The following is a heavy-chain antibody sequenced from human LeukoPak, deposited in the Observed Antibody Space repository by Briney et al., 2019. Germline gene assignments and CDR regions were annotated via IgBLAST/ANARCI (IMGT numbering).Heavy chain of an antibody. D-gene: IGHD3-10*01. CDR1: GFTFSSYS. J-gene: IGHJ5*02. Sequence: PGGSLRLSCAASGFTFSSYSMNWVRQAQGKGLERVSSISSSSSYIYYADSEKGRFTISRYNAKNSLYLQMNSLRAEDTAVYYCARDGERIAMVRGALGDWFDPWGQGTLVTVSS. CDR2: ISSSSSYI. V-gene: IGHV3-21*01. CDR3: ARDGERIAMVRGALGDWFDP.